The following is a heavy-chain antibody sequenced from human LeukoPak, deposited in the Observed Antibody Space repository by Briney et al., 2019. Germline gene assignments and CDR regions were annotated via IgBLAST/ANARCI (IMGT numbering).Heavy chain of an antibody. CDR3: TRDSKSSLDA. V-gene: IGHV3-74*03. CDR2: VNRDGSRS. CDR1: GFTVSSNY. J-gene: IGHJ6*02. Sequence: GGSLRLSCAASGFTVSSNYMSWVRQAPGKGLVWVSCVNRDGSRSTYADSVKGRFTISRDNTRNTLYLEMNSLRVEDTAIYYCTRDSKSSLDAWGQGTTVTVSS.